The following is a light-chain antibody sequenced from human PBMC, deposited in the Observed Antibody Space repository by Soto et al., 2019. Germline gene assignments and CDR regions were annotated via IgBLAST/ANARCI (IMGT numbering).Light chain of an antibody. Sequence: QLVLTQPPSVSEAPGQRVTISCTGSSSNIGAGHDVHWYQQVPGTAPKLLVSGNTNRPSGVPDRFSGSNSGTSASLAITGLQAEDEADYYGQSFDSSLNGWVFGGGTQLTVL. CDR1: SSNIGAGHD. J-gene: IGLJ3*02. V-gene: IGLV1-40*01. CDR3: QSFDSSLNGWV. CDR2: GNT.